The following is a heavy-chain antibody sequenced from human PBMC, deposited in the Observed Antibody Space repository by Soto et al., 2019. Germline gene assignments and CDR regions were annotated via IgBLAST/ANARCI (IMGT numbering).Heavy chain of an antibody. CDR3: AKGLGSFDWLLRPSAALDI. V-gene: IGHV3-23*01. D-gene: IGHD3-9*01. Sequence: SRFRKDTGKGLEWASAISGSGGSTYYADSVKGRFTISRDNSKNTLYLQMNSLRAEDTAVYYCAKGLGSFDWLLRPSAALDIRVQGTTVTVSS. CDR2: ISGSGGST. J-gene: IGHJ3*02.